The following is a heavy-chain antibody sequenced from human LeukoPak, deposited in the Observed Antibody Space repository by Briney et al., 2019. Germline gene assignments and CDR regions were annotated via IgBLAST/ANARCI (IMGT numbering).Heavy chain of an antibody. CDR3: AKVDNIAAAGTFDY. J-gene: IGHJ4*02. CDR1: GFTFSRYA. V-gene: IGHV3-23*01. Sequence: GGSLRLSCAASGFTFSRYAMSWVRQAPGKGLEWVSAISASGAGTYNVDSVKGRSTISRDNSKNTLYLQMNSLRAEDTALYYCAKVDNIAAAGTFDYWGQGTLVTVSS. CDR2: ISASGAGT. D-gene: IGHD6-13*01.